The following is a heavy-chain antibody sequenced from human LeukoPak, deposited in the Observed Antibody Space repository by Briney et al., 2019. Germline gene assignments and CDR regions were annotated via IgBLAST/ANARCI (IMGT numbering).Heavy chain of an antibody. D-gene: IGHD3-10*01. Sequence: SETLSLPCTVPGGSFSSYYWSWIRKPPGKGLEGIGYFYYSGSTNYNPSLKSRVTISVDTSKNQFSLKLSSVTAADTAVYYCARDLTMVRGVPDAFDIWGQGTMVTVSS. V-gene: IGHV4-59*01. CDR2: FYYSGST. CDR1: GGSFSSYY. CDR3: ARDLTMVRGVPDAFDI. J-gene: IGHJ3*02.